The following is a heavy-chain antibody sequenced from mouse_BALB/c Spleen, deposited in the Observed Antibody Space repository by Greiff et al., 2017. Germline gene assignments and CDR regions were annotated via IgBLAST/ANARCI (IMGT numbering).Heavy chain of an antibody. CDR2: IYPYNGGT. Sequence: EVQLQQSGPELVKPGASVKISCKASGYTFTDYNMHWVKQSHGKSLEWIGYIYPYNGGTGYNQKFKSKATLTVDNSSSTAYMELRSLTSEDSAVYYCSGYGNYYAMDYWGQGTSVTVSS. V-gene: IGHV1S29*02. CDR1: GYTFTDYN. J-gene: IGHJ4*01. D-gene: IGHD2-1*01. CDR3: SGYGNYYAMDY.